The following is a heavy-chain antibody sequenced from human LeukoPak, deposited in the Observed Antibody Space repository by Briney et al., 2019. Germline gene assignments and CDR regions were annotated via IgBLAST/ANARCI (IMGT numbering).Heavy chain of an antibody. V-gene: IGHV4-61*02. J-gene: IGHJ4*02. CDR1: GGSISSSSYY. D-gene: IGHD3-3*02. Sequence: SETLSLTCTVSGGSISSSSYYWGWIRQPAGKGLEWIGRIYTSGSTNYNPSLKSRVTMSVDTSKNQFSLKLSSVTAADTAVYYCARGELAVNFDYWGQGTLVTVSS. CDR3: ARGELAVNFDY. CDR2: IYTSGST.